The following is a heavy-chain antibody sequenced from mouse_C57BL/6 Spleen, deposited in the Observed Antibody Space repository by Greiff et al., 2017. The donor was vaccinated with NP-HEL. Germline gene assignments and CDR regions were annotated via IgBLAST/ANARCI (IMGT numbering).Heavy chain of an antibody. CDR1: GYTFTSYW. D-gene: IGHD2-3*01. Sequence: QVQLQQPGTELVKPGASVKLSCKASGYTFTSYWMHWVKQRPGQGLEWIGNINPSNGGTNYNEKFKSKATLTVDKSSSTAYMQLSSLTSEDSAVYYCARTIYDGYYDWYFEVWGTGTTVTVSS. J-gene: IGHJ1*03. CDR2: INPSNGGT. V-gene: IGHV1-53*01. CDR3: ARTIYDGYYDWYFEV.